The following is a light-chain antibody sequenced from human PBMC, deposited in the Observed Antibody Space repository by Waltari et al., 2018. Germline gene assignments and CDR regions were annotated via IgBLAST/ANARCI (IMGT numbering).Light chain of an antibody. CDR1: QSVLYSSNNLNY. J-gene: IGKJ2*01. Sequence: DIVMTQSPDSLAVSLGERATINCKSSQSVLYSSNNLNYLAWYQQKQGQPPKLLIYWASTRESGVPDRFSGSGSGTDFTLTISSLQAEDVAVYYCHQFYSTPYTFGQGTKLEIK. CDR2: WAS. CDR3: HQFYSTPYT. V-gene: IGKV4-1*01.